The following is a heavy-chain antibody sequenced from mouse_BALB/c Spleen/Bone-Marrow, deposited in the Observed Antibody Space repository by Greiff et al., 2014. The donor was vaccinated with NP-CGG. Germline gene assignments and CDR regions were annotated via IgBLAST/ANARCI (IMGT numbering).Heavy chain of an antibody. J-gene: IGHJ2*01. Sequence: VHVKQSGGGLVQPGGSRKLSCAASGFTFRSFGMHWARQAPEKGLEWVAYISGGTSSIYYADTVKGRFTISRDNTNNTLFLQMTSLRSEDTAMYYCVRGGYYVPSYFDSWGQGTTLTVSS. CDR1: GFTFRSFG. D-gene: IGHD2-3*01. V-gene: IGHV5-17*02. CDR3: VRGGYYVPSYFDS. CDR2: ISGGTSSI.